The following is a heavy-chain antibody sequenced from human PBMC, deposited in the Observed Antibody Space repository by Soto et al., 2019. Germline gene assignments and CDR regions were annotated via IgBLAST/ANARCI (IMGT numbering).Heavy chain of an antibody. CDR2: INPSGGST. D-gene: IGHD3-22*01. CDR1: GYTFTSYY. V-gene: IGHV1-46*01. Sequence: ASVKVSCKASGYTFTSYYMHWVRQAPGQGLEWMGIINPSGGSTSYAQKFQGGVTMTRDTSTSTVYMELSSLRSEDTAVYYCARDLCDYYDSSGYYCYYFDYWGQGTLVTVSS. J-gene: IGHJ4*02. CDR3: ARDLCDYYDSSGYYCYYFDY.